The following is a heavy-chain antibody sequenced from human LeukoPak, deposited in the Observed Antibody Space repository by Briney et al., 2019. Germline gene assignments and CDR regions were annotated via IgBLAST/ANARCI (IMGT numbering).Heavy chain of an antibody. Sequence: ASVKVSCKASGYTFNIYDINRVRQAPGQGLEWMGWMNPNSGNTGYAQKFQGRVTMTRNTSITTAYMELRSLKSDDTAVYYCAREDYYGSGSFSNWLDPWGQGTLVTVSS. CDR2: MNPNSGNT. D-gene: IGHD3-10*01. J-gene: IGHJ5*02. CDR1: GYTFNIYD. V-gene: IGHV1-8*01. CDR3: AREDYYGSGSFSNWLDP.